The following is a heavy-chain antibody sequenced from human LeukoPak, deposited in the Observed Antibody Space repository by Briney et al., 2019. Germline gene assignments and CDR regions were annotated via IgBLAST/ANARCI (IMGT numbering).Heavy chain of an antibody. CDR2: IRYDGSNK. CDR1: GFTFSSYG. Sequence: GGSLRLSCAASGFTFSSYGMHWVRQAPGKGPEWVAFIRYDGSNKYYADSVKGRFTISRDNSKNTLYLQMNSLRAEDTAVYYCAKVGSGEPYYYYYYMDVWGKGTTVTVSS. V-gene: IGHV3-30*02. CDR3: AKVGSGEPYYYYYYMDV. J-gene: IGHJ6*03. D-gene: IGHD1-14*01.